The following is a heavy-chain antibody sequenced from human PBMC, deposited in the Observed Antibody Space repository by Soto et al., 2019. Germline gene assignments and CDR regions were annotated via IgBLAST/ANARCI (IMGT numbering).Heavy chain of an antibody. J-gene: IGHJ6*02. Sequence: EVQLVESGGGLVQPGGSLRLSCAASGFTFSSYSMNWVRQAPGKGLEWVSDISSSSSTIYYADSVKGRFTISRDNAKNSLYLQMNSLRDEDTAVYYCARAQYSSMSRAAYGMDVWGQGTTVTVSS. CDR2: ISSSSSTI. V-gene: IGHV3-48*02. CDR3: ARAQYSSMSRAAYGMDV. D-gene: IGHD6-13*01. CDR1: GFTFSSYS.